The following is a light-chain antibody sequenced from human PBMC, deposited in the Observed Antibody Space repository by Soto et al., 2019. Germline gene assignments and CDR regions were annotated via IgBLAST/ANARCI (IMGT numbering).Light chain of an antibody. CDR2: GNN. CDR1: SSNIGAGYD. J-gene: IGLJ2*01. CDR3: QSFDSRLSGWV. Sequence: QSVLTQPPSVSGAPGQRVTISCTGSSSNIGAGYDVHWYQHLPGTARKLLVHGNNNRPSGVPDRFSASKSDTSASLAITGLQVEDEADYYCQSFDSRLSGWVFGGGTKLTVL. V-gene: IGLV1-40*01.